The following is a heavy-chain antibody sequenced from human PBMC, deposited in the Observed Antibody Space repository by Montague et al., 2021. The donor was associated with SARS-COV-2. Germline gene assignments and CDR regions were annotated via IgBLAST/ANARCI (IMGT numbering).Heavy chain of an antibody. V-gene: IGHV4-59*11. J-gene: IGHJ6*02. CDR3: ARLLRSCTNGVCRTYYYYAMDV. CDR1: GGSISGHY. D-gene: IGHD2-8*01. Sequence: SETLSLTCTVSGGSISGHYWSWIRQPPGKGLEWIEYIYYSGSTKYNPFLESRVTVSVDRSKNQVSLKLSSVTAADTAVYYCARLLRSCTNGVCRTYYYYAMDVWGQGTTVTVSS. CDR2: IYYSGST.